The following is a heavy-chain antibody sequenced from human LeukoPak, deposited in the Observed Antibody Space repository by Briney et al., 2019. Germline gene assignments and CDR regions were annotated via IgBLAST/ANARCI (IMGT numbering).Heavy chain of an antibody. D-gene: IGHD3-3*01. J-gene: IGHJ3*02. Sequence: SETLSLTCTVSGGSISSYYWSWIRQPAGKGLEWIGRIYSTGSTDYNPSLESRLTMSLDASRNQFSLKLSSVTAADTAVYYCARGNYDAHGAFDIWGQGTMATVSS. V-gene: IGHV4-4*07. CDR3: ARGNYDAHGAFDI. CDR1: GGSISSYY. CDR2: IYSTGST.